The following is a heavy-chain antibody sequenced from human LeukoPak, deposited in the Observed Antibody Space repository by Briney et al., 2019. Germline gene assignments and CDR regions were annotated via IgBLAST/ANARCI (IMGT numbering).Heavy chain of an antibody. Sequence: ASVKVSCKASGYTFTSYDINWVRQATGQGLEWMGWMNPNSGNTGYARKFQGRVTMTRNTSISTAYMELSSLRSEDTAVYYCARIDYGGNSESFDIWGQGTMVTVSS. CDR2: MNPNSGNT. V-gene: IGHV1-8*01. D-gene: IGHD4-23*01. CDR1: GYTFTSYD. CDR3: ARIDYGGNSESFDI. J-gene: IGHJ3*02.